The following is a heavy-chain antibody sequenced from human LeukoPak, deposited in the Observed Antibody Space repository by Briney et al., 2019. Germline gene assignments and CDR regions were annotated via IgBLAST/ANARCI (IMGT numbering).Heavy chain of an antibody. Sequence: ASVKVSCKASGYTFTSYAMNWVRQAPGRGLEWMGWINTNTGNPTYAQGFTGRFVFSLDTSVSTAYLQISSLKAEDTAVYYCARGGSEWEPTDHDAFDIWGQGTMVTVSS. CDR3: ARGGSEWEPTDHDAFDI. J-gene: IGHJ3*02. V-gene: IGHV7-4-1*02. CDR2: INTNTGNP. CDR1: GYTFTSYA. D-gene: IGHD1-26*01.